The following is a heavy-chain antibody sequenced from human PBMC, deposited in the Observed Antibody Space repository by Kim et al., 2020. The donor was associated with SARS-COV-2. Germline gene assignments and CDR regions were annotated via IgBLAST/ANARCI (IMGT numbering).Heavy chain of an antibody. J-gene: IGHJ5*02. CDR2: ISWNSGSI. Sequence: GGSLRLSCAASGFTFDDYAMHWVRQAPGKGLEWVSGISWNSGSIGYADSVKGRFTISRDNAKNSLYLQMNSLRAEDTALYYCAKDSSHYYGSGSYLWFDPWGQGTLVTVSS. V-gene: IGHV3-9*01. D-gene: IGHD3-10*01. CDR1: GFTFDDYA. CDR3: AKDSSHYYGSGSYLWFDP.